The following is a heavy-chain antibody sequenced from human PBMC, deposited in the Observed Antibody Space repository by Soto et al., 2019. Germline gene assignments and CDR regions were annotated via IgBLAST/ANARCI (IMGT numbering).Heavy chain of an antibody. Sequence: SETLSLTCTVSGGSISSYYWSWIRQPPGKGLEWIGYIYYSGSTNYNPSLKSRVTISVDTSKNQFSLKLSSVTAADTAVYYCARVRGYCSGGSCYPEAFDIWGQGTMVTVSS. CDR3: ARVRGYCSGGSCYPEAFDI. CDR1: GGSISSYY. J-gene: IGHJ3*02. D-gene: IGHD2-15*01. CDR2: IYYSGST. V-gene: IGHV4-59*01.